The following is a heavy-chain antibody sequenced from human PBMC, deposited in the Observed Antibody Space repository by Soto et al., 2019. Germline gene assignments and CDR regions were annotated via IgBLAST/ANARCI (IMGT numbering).Heavy chain of an antibody. J-gene: IGHJ4*02. CDR3: ARGGGMYYYDSSGYYSG. CDR1: GGSISSGGYY. CDR2: IYYSGST. V-gene: IGHV4-31*03. D-gene: IGHD3-22*01. Sequence: QVQLQESGPGLVKPSQTLSLTCTVSGGSISSGGYYWSWIRQHPGKGLEWIGYIYYSGSTYYNPSPKSRVTISGDTSKNQFSLKLSSVTAADTAVYYCARGGGMYYYDSSGYYSGWGQGTLVTVSS.